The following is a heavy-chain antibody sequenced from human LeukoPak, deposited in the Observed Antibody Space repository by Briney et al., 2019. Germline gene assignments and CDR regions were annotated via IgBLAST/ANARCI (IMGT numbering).Heavy chain of an antibody. D-gene: IGHD4-23*01. J-gene: IGHJ4*02. V-gene: IGHV1-46*01. Sequence: ASVKVSCKASGYTFSSYYMHWVRQGPGQGLEWVGLISPTGDSTNYAQNFRGRVTMTRDTSTSTVYMDLSSLRSEDTAVYYCAREASGGYFDYWGQGTLVTVSS. CDR1: GYTFSSYY. CDR3: AREASGGYFDY. CDR2: ISPTGDST.